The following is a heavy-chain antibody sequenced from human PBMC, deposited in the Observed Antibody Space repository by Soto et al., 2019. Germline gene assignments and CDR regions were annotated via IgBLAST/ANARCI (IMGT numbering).Heavy chain of an antibody. V-gene: IGHV4-59*08. D-gene: IGHD3-10*01. Sequence: SGTLSLTCTVSGGSLSSYYLSWVRQPPGKGLEWIGYIYYSGSTNYNPSLKSRVAISVDTSKNQFSLKLNSMTAADTAVYYCARHNYGSGSTYFDYWGQGTLVTVSS. CDR2: IYYSGST. J-gene: IGHJ4*02. CDR1: GGSLSSYY. CDR3: ARHNYGSGSTYFDY.